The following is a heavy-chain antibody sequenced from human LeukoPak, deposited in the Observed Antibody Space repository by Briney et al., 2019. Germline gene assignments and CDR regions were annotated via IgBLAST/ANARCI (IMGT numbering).Heavy chain of an antibody. V-gene: IGHV4-59*08. CDR2: IYVSGN. D-gene: IGHD3-16*02. CDR1: GGSLGIYY. Sequence: SDTLSLTCTLSGGSLGIYYWSWVRQSRERGLEWIGYIYVSGNRYNPYLQSRVSISVDTSRNQFFLRMRSVTAADTAVYCCARHNGGGIEDMCVLGKGTKVNVSS. J-gene: IGHJ6*03. CDR3: ARHNGGGIEDMCV.